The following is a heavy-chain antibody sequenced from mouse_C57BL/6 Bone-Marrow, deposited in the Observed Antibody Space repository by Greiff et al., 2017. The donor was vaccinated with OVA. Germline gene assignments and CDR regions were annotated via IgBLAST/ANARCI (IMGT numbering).Heavy chain of an antibody. CDR1: GYAFRSYW. V-gene: IGHV1-80*01. CDR2: IEPGEVDT. J-gene: IGHJ2*01. CDR3: ARGYF. Sequence: QVQLQQSGAELVKPGASGGISCKASGYAFRSYWVKWVKRRPGKGLEGIGQIEPGEVDTNSNGKFKGKATLTADKSSSTAYMQLSSLTSEDSAVYFCARGYFWGQGTTLTVSS.